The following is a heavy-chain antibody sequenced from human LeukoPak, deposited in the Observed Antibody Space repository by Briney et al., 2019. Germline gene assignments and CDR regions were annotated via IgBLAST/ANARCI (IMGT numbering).Heavy chain of an antibody. CDR3: ARGNLLRFLEWLLTYYFDY. CDR2: MXPNSGNT. J-gene: IGHJ4*02. Sequence: ASVXXXCXXSGYTFTSYDINWVRQXTGQGXXXXXXMXPNSGNTGYAQKFQGRVTITRNTSISTAYMELSSLRSEDTAVYYCARGNLLRFLEWLLTYYFDYWGQGTLVTVSS. D-gene: IGHD3-3*01. V-gene: IGHV1-8*03. CDR1: GYTFTSYD.